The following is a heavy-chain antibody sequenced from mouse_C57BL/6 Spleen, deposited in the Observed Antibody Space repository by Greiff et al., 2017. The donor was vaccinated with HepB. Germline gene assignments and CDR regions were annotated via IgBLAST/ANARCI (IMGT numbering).Heavy chain of an antibody. J-gene: IGHJ2*01. D-gene: IGHD2-3*01. V-gene: IGHV1-59*01. CDR1: GYTFTSYW. CDR3: ARYYDGYSYYFDY. CDR2: IDPSDSYT. Sequence: QVQLQQSGAELVRPGTSVKLSCKASGYTFTSYWMHWVKQRPGQGLEWIGVIDPSDSYTNYNQKFKGKATLTVDTSSSTAYMQLSSLTSEDSAVYYCARYYDGYSYYFDYWGQGTTLTVSS.